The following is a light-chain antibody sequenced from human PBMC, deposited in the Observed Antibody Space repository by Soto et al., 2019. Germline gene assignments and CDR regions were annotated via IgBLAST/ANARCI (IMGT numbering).Light chain of an antibody. J-gene: IGKJ5*01. CDR1: QRVSAF. CDR2: DVS. V-gene: IGKV1-33*01. Sequence: DIHMTQSPSSLSASVGDRVTITCRASQRVSAFLNWYQQKPGEAPKLLIFDVSVLESGVPSRFSASGSGTHFTFTIASLQPEDTAIYYCQQYYDRPITFGQGTRLEI. CDR3: QQYYDRPIT.